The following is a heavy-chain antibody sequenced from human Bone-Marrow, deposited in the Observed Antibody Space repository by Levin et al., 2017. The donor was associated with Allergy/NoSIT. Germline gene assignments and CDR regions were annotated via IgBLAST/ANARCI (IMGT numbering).Heavy chain of an antibody. CDR2: IYHIGRT. CDR3: ASALSTLYYYGMDV. Sequence: ASQTLSLPCAVSGGSISSAAYSWRWIRQPPGKGLEWIGYIYHIGRTYYNPSLKSRVTISVDRSKNQFSLTLTSVTAADTAVYYCASALSTLYYYGMDVWGQGTTVTVSS. CDR1: GGSISSAAYS. V-gene: IGHV4-30-2*01. D-gene: IGHD2-2*01. J-gene: IGHJ6*02.